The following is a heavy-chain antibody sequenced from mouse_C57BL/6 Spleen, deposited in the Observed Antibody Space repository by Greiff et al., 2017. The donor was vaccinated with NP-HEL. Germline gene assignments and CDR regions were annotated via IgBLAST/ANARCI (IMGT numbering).Heavy chain of an antibody. CDR3: ARGGGGYFDV. J-gene: IGHJ1*03. CDR2: INYDGSST. V-gene: IGHV5-16*01. CDR1: GFTFSDYY. Sequence: EVKLVESEGGLVQPGSSMKLSCTASGFTFSDYYMAWVRQVPEKGLEWVANINYDGSSTYYLDSLKSRFIISRDNAKNILYLQMSSLKSEDTATYYCARGGGGYFDVWGTGTTVTVSS.